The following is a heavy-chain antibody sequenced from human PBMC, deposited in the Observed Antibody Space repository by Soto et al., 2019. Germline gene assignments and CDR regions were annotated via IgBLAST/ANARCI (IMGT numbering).Heavy chain of an antibody. CDR3: AKGTTVTTLGGGYDY. V-gene: IGHV3-9*01. J-gene: IGHJ4*02. CDR2: ISWNSGSI. Sequence: PGGSLRLSCAASGFTFDDYAMHWVRQATGKGLAWVSGISWNSGSIGYADSVKGRFTISRDNAKNSLYLQMNSLSAEDTALYYCAKGTTVTTLGGGYDYWGQGTLFTVSS. CDR1: GFTFDDYA. D-gene: IGHD4-17*01.